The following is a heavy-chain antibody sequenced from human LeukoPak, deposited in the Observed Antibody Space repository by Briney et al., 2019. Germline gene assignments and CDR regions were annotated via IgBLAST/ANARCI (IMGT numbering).Heavy chain of an antibody. V-gene: IGHV4-31*03. Sequence: PSETLSLTCTVSGGSISGGGYYWSWIRQHPGKGLEWIGYIYYSGSTYYNPSLKSRVTISVDTSKNQFSLELSSVTAADTAVYYCAREEYSGYVEAWGQGTLVTVSS. J-gene: IGHJ4*02. D-gene: IGHD5-12*01. CDR3: AREEYSGYVEA. CDR1: GGSISGGGYY. CDR2: IYYSGST.